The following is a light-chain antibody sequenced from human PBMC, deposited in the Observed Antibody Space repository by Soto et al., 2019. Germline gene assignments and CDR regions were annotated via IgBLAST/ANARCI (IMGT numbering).Light chain of an antibody. J-gene: IGKJ1*01. CDR3: QQCYSDPWT. CDR2: WAS. CDR1: QSVLYSSNNKNY. V-gene: IGKV4-1*01. Sequence: DIVMTQSPDSLAVSLGERATINCKSSQSVLYSSNNKNYLTWYQQKPGQPPKLLIYWASTRESGVPDRFSGSGSGPDFTLTISSLQAEDVAVYYCQQCYSDPWTFGQGTKVEIK.